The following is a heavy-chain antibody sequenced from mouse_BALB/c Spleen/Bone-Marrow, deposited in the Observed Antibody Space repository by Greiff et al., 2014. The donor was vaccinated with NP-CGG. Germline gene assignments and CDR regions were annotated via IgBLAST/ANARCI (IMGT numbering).Heavy chain of an antibody. V-gene: IGHV14-3*02. CDR1: GFNIKDTY. J-gene: IGHJ4*01. CDR3: ARYYRYYYAMDY. CDR2: IDPANGNT. D-gene: IGHD1-1*01. Sequence: VQLQQSGAELVKPGASVKLSCTASGFNIKDTYMHWVKQRPEQGLEWIGRIDPANGNTKYDPKFQGKATITADTSSNTAYLQLSSLTSENTAAYYCARYYRYYYAMDYWGQGTSVTVSS.